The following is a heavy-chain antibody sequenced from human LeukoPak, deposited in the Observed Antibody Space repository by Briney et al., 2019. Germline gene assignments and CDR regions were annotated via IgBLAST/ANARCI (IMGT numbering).Heavy chain of an antibody. CDR2: ISSSGNTG. CDR3: ARTAAVAGDPGGPR. D-gene: IGHD6-19*01. Sequence: GESLRLSCAASGFTFSDYNISWIRQAPGKGMEWVSYISSSGNTGYYADSVKGRFTISRDNAKNSLYLQMNSLRAEDTAMYYCARTAAVAGDPGGPRWGQGTLVTVSS. J-gene: IGHJ4*02. CDR1: GFTFSDYN. V-gene: IGHV3-11*01.